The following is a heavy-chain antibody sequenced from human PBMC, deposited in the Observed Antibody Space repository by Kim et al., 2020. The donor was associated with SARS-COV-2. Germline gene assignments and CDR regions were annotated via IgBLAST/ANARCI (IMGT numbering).Heavy chain of an antibody. CDR2: IIPTIGTT. Sequence: SVKVSCKASGGTFSNYAISWVREAPGQGLEWMGGIIPTIGTTNYAQKFQGRVTISADESTSTAHMELNSLRSEDTAVYYCARDDRHCSGGSCYNYNYYGMDVWGQGTTVTVSS. CDR1: GGTFSNYA. CDR3: ARDDRHCSGGSCYNYNYYGMDV. J-gene: IGHJ6*02. V-gene: IGHV1-69*13. D-gene: IGHD2-15*01.